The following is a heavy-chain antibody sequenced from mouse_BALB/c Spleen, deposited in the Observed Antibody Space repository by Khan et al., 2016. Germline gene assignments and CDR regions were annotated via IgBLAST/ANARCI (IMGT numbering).Heavy chain of an antibody. D-gene: IGHD1-1*01. J-gene: IGHJ3*01. Sequence: EVELVESGGGLVKPGGSLKLSCSASGFTFSSYAMSWVRQTPEKRLEWVASITSGGSTYYPDSMKGRFTISRDSARTILYLAMSSRRSEDTAVYFCARRDYYGFTYWGQGTLVTVSA. V-gene: IGHV5-6-5*01. CDR2: ITSGGST. CDR1: GFTFSSYA. CDR3: ARRDYYGFTY.